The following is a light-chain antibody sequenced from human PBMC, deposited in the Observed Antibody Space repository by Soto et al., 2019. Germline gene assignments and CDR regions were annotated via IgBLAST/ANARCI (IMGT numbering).Light chain of an antibody. CDR1: QSVGGY. Sequence: EIVMTQSPVTLSVSPGERAALSCRASQSVGGYLAWYQQKPGQAPRLVIHGASTRATGIPPRFSGSGSGTAFTINIISLQYEDLAVYYCHQYSDWPYTFGQGTKLEIK. V-gene: IGKV3-15*01. CDR3: HQYSDWPYT. CDR2: GAS. J-gene: IGKJ2*01.